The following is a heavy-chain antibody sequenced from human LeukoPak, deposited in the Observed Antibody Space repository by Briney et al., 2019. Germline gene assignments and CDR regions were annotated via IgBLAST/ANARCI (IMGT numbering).Heavy chain of an antibody. J-gene: IGHJ6*03. CDR1: GFTFSSYA. D-gene: IGHD2-2*01. CDR2: ISGSGGST. V-gene: IGHV3-23*01. Sequence: PGGSLRLSCAASGFTFSSYAMSWVRQAPGKGLEWVSAISGSGGSTYYADSVKGRFTISRDNAKNSLYLQMNSLRAEDTAIYYCARVPPAMYCSATSCSDYYYYMDVWGKGTAVTVSS. CDR3: ARVPPAMYCSATSCSDYYYYMDV.